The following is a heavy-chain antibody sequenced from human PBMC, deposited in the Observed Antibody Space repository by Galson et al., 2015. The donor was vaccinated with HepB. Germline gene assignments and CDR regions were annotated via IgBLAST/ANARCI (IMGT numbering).Heavy chain of an antibody. CDR2: IHHDGSA. CDR1: GGSISNGSW. CDR3: AKVGDDGDFPNWFDP. J-gene: IGHJ5*02. D-gene: IGHD4-17*01. V-gene: IGHV4-4*02. Sequence: ETLSLTCAVSGGSISNGSWWIWIRQSPEKRLEWIGEIHHDGSAFYNPSLKSRVTMAVDKAKNEFSVNLNSVTAADTAVYYCAKVGDDGDFPNWFDPWGQGILVTVSS.